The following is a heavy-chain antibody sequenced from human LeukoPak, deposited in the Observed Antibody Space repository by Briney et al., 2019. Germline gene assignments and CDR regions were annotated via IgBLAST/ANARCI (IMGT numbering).Heavy chain of an antibody. CDR2: INHSGST. CDR1: GGSFSGYY. V-gene: IGHV4-34*01. Sequence: SETLSLTCAVYGGSFSGYYWSWIRQPPGKGLEWIGEINHSGSTNYNPSLKSRVTISVDTSKNQFSLKLSSVTAADTAVYYCARTRGSRTRVWGLDYYYYYMDVWGKGTTVTVSS. D-gene: IGHD2-2*01. J-gene: IGHJ6*03. CDR3: ARTRGSRTRVWGLDYYYYYMDV.